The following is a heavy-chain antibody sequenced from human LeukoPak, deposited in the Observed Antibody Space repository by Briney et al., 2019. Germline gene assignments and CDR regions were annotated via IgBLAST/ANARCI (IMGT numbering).Heavy chain of an antibody. Sequence: ASVKVSCKASGYTFSSYYIQWVRQAPGQGLECMGRINPGGLYTNYAQKFQGRITMTRDTSTSTVYMELSRLRSEDTAVYYCAREGSLSSIGAIGHWGQGTLVTVSS. CDR3: AREGSLSSIGAIGH. CDR1: GYTFSSYY. D-gene: IGHD3-10*01. CDR2: INPGGLYT. J-gene: IGHJ4*02. V-gene: IGHV1-46*01.